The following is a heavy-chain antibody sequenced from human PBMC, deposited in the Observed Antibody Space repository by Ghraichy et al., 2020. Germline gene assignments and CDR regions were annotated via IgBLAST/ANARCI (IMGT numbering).Heavy chain of an antibody. CDR1: GGSISSSSYY. CDR2: IYYSGSN. D-gene: IGHD2-2*01. J-gene: IGHJ4*02. Sequence: SETLSLTCTVSGGSISSSSYYWGWIRQPPGKGLEWIGSIYYSGSNYYNPSLKSRVTISVDTSKNQFSLKLSLVTAADTAVYYCASVGYCSSTSCYLVDYWGQGTLVTVSS. V-gene: IGHV4-39*01. CDR3: ASVGYCSSTSCYLVDY.